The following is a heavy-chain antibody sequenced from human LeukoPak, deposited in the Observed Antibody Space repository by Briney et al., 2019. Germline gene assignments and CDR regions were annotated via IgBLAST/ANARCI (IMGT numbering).Heavy chain of an antibody. D-gene: IGHD1-20*01. J-gene: IGHJ4*02. Sequence: PGGSLRLSCAASGFTFSDYFMNWVRQAPGGGLEWVSSISNDSDTMYYADSVMGRFTISRDNAKNLLYLQMNGLRADDTAAYYCARDLTALTFWGQGTPVTVSS. V-gene: IGHV3-21*06. CDR1: GFTFSDYF. CDR3: ARDLTALTF. CDR2: ISNDSDTM.